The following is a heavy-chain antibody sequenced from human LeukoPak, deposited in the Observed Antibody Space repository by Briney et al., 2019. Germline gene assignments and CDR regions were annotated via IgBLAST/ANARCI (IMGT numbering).Heavy chain of an antibody. CDR2: INPNSGGT. CDR3: ARDLFSRRMNYYGSGRYFAY. CDR1: GYTFTGYY. Sequence: GASVKVSCKASGYTFTGYYIHWVRQAPGQGLEWMGWINPNSGGTNYAQKFQGRVTMTSDTSISTAYMELSRLRSDDTAVYYCARDLFSRRMNYYGSGRYFAYWGQGTLVAVSS. V-gene: IGHV1-2*02. J-gene: IGHJ4*02. D-gene: IGHD3-10*01.